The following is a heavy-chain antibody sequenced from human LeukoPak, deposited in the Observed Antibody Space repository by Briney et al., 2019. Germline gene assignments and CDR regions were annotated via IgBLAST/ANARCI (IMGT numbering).Heavy chain of an antibody. CDR1: GYTFTSYY. V-gene: IGHV1-46*01. D-gene: IGHD3-10*01. Sequence: ASVKVSCKASGYTFTSYYMHWVRQAPGQGLEWMGIINPSGGSTSYAQKSQGRVTMTRDMSTSTVYMELSSLRSEDTAVYYYARVVTMVRGMDYYMDVWGKGTTVTVSS. CDR3: ARVVTMVRGMDYYMDV. J-gene: IGHJ6*03. CDR2: INPSGGST.